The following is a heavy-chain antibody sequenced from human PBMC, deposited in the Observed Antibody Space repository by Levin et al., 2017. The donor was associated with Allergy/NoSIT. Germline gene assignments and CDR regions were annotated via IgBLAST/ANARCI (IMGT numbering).Heavy chain of an antibody. Sequence: SETLSLTCTVSGASINSGKYYWSWIRQSPGKGLEWIGDISNSGTTYYNPSLKRRVTISVDTSKNDFSLKLKSVTDADTAGYFSARDNYSGSGTYYQQFYYYGMDVWGQGTTVTVSS. CDR2: ISNSGTT. CDR3: ARDNYSGSGTYYQQFYYYGMDV. J-gene: IGHJ6*02. V-gene: IGHV4-30-4*01. D-gene: IGHD3-10*01. CDR1: GASINSGKYY.